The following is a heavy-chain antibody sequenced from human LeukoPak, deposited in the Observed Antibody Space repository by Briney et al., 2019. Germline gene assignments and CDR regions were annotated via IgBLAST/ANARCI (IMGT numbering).Heavy chain of an antibody. D-gene: IGHD6-19*01. V-gene: IGHV4-59*01. J-gene: IGHJ4*02. CDR1: GGSISSYY. CDR2: IYYSGST. Sequence: PSETLSLTCTVSGGSISSYYWSWIRQPPGKGLEWIGYIYYSGSTNYNPSLKSRVTISVDTSKNQFSLKLSSVTAADTAVYYCARDRLRYSSGWLIFDYWGQGTLVTVSS. CDR3: ARDRLRYSSGWLIFDY.